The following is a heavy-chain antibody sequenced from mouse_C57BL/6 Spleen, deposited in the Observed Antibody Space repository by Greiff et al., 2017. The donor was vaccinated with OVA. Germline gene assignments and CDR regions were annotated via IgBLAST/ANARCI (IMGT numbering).Heavy chain of an antibody. J-gene: IGHJ4*01. CDR1: GFSLSTFGMG. D-gene: IGHD1-1*01. Sequence: QVTLKESGPGILQPSQTLSLTCSFSGFSLSTFGMGVGWIRQPSGKGLEWLAHIWWDDDKYYNPALKSRLTISKDTSKNQVFLKIANVDTEDTATYYCTRIGTVVTQYAMDYWGQGTSVTVSS. V-gene: IGHV8-8*01. CDR2: IWWDDDK. CDR3: TRIGTVVTQYAMDY.